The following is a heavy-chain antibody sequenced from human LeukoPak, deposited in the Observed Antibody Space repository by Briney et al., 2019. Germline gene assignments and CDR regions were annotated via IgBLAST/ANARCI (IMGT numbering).Heavy chain of an antibody. CDR2: INPNSGGT. CDR3: ARSETGDWWYFDL. V-gene: IGHV1-2*06. J-gene: IGHJ2*01. CDR1: GYTFTGYY. Sequence: ASMKVSCKASGYTFTGYYIHWVRQAPGQGLEWMGRINPNSGGTNYAQKFQGRVTMTRGTSISTAYMELSRLRSDDTAVYYCARSETGDWWYFDLWGRGTLVSVSS. D-gene: IGHD7-27*01.